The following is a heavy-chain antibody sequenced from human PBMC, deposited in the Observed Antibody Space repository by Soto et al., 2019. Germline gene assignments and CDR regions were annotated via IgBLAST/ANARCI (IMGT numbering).Heavy chain of an antibody. CDR1: GGSVTSDEDY. Sequence: SETLSLTCAVSGGSVTSDEDYWTWIRQSPGKGLEWIGYISNSGSTGYNPSLKTRLSMSVDRSKNQFTLRLTSVTAADTAVYFCATESGSTYGYFDHWGQGTQVTVSS. CDR3: ATESGSTYGYFDH. V-gene: IGHV4-30-4*01. D-gene: IGHD5-18*01. CDR2: ISNSGST. J-gene: IGHJ4*02.